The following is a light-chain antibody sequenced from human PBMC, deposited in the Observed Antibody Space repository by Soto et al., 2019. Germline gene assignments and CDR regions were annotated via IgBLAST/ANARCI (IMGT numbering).Light chain of an antibody. J-gene: IGLJ2*01. CDR2: DNN. CDR1: SPNIGNNY. CDR3: GTWDSSLSAEI. Sequence: QSVLTQPPSVSAAPGQMVTISCSGSSPNIGNNYISWYRQFPGTAPKLLIYDNNKRPSGIPDRFSGSKSGTSATLGITGLQTGDEADYYCGTWDSSLSAEIFGGGTKLTVL. V-gene: IGLV1-51*01.